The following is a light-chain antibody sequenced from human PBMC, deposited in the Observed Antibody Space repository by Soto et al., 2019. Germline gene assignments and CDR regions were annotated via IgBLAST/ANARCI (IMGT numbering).Light chain of an antibody. J-gene: IGLJ2*01. V-gene: IGLV2-8*01. CDR3: SSDAGSNNFV. CDR1: SSDVGGYNY. Sequence: QSALTQPPSASGSPGQSVTISCTGTSSDVGGYNYVSWYQQHPGKAPKLMIYEVSKRPSGVPDRFSGSKSGNTASLTVSGLQAEDDADYYCSSDAGSNNFVFGGGTKVTVL. CDR2: EVS.